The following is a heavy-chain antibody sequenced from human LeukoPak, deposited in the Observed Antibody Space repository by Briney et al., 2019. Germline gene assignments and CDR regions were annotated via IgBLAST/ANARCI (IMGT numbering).Heavy chain of an antibody. V-gene: IGHV1-2*02. J-gene: IGHJ4*02. CDR2: INPNSGGT. CDR1: GYTFTGYY. Sequence: ASVKVSCKASGYTFTGYYMHWVRQAPGQGLEWMGWINPNSGGTNYAQKFQGRVTMTRDTSISTAYMELSSLRYDDTAVYYCAREEALGSGSFDYWGQGTLVTVSS. CDR3: AREEALGSGSFDY. D-gene: IGHD1-26*01.